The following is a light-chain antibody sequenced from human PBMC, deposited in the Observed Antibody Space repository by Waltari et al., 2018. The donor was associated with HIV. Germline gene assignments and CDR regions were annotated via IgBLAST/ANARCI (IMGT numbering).Light chain of an antibody. V-gene: IGLV2-23*02. J-gene: IGLJ1*01. CDR3: CSYAGSSTHV. CDR2: EVS. CDR1: SSEVGSYNL. Sequence: QSALTQPASVSGSPGQSITISCPGTSSEVGSYNLVSWYQQHPGKAPKLLIYEVSKRPSWVSNRFSGSKSGNTASLTSSGLQAEYEADYYCCSYAGSSTHVFGSGTKVTVL.